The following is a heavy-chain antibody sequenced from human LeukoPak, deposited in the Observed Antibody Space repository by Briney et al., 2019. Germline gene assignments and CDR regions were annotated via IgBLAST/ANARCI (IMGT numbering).Heavy chain of an antibody. D-gene: IGHD3-10*01. J-gene: IGHJ6*03. CDR1: GYTLTELS. CDR3: ATLSRITRAGYYYYYYYMDV. Sequence: GASVKVSCKVSGYTLTELSMHWVRQAPGKGLEWMGGFDPEDGETIYAQKFQGRVTMTEDTSTDTAYMELSSLRSEDTAVYYCATLSRITRAGYYYYYYYMDVWGKGTTVTISS. V-gene: IGHV1-24*01. CDR2: FDPEDGET.